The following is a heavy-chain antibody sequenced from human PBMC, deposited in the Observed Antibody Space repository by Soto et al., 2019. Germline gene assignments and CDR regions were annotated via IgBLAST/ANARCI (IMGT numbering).Heavy chain of an antibody. CDR1: GGSISSGGYS. D-gene: IGHD2-2*02. CDR3: ARGSGVVPAAISPYYYYGMDV. Sequence: SETLSLTCAVSGGSISSGGYSWNWIRQPPGKGLEWIGYIYHSGSTSYNPSLKSRVTISVDTSKNQFSLKLSSVTAADTAVYYCARGSGVVPAAISPYYYYGMDVWGQGPTVTVSS. V-gene: IGHV4-30-2*01. J-gene: IGHJ6*02. CDR2: IYHSGST.